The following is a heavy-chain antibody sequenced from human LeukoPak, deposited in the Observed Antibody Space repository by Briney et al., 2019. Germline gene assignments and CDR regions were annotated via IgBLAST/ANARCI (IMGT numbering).Heavy chain of an antibody. V-gene: IGHV3-9*01. CDR3: AKENIAAAGKNAFDI. CDR1: GFTFDDYA. Sequence: GGSLRLSCAASGFTFDDYAMHWVRQAPGKGLEWVSGISWNSGSIGYADSVKGRFTISRDNAKNSLYLQMNSLRAEDTALYYCAKENIAAAGKNAFDIWGQGTMVTVSS. J-gene: IGHJ3*02. CDR2: ISWNSGSI. D-gene: IGHD6-13*01.